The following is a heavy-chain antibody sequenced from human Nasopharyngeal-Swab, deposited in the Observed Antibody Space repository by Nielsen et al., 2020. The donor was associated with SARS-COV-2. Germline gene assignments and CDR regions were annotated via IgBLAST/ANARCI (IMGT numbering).Heavy chain of an antibody. CDR2: ISGSGGST. CDR3: AKNPPFSDYFDY. V-gene: IGHV3-23*01. J-gene: IGHJ4*02. Sequence: WIPQPPGKGLEWVSAISGSGGSTYYADSVKGRFTISRDNSKNTLYLQMNSLRAEDTAVYYCAKNPPFSDYFDYWGQGTLVTVSS.